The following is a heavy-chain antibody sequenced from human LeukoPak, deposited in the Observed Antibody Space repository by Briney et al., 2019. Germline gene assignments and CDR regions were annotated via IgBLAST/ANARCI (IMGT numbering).Heavy chain of an antibody. V-gene: IGHV3-23*01. CDR2: ISGSGGST. Sequence: PGGSLRLSCAASGFTFSSYAMSWVRQAPGKGLEWVSAISGSGGSTYYADSVKGRFTISRDNSKNTLYLQMNSLRAEDTAVYYCAKGRYYDSSGYSLHYFDYWGQGTLVTVSS. J-gene: IGHJ4*02. CDR1: GFTFSSYA. D-gene: IGHD3-22*01. CDR3: AKGRYYDSSGYSLHYFDY.